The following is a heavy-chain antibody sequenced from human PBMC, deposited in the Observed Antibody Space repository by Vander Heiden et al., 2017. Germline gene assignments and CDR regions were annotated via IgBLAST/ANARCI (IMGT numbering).Heavy chain of an antibody. Sequence: EVQLVESGGGLVQPGRSLRLSCAASGFTFDDYAMHWVRQAPGKGLEWVSGMSGNSGSIGYADSVKGRFTISRDNAKNSLYLQMNSLRAEDTALYYFDYWGQGTLVTVSS. J-gene: IGHJ4*02. CDR2: MSGNSGSI. CDR3: DY. CDR1: GFTFDDYA. V-gene: IGHV3-9*01.